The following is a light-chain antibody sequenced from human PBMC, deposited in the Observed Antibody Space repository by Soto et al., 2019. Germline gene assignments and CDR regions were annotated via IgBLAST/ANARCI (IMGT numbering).Light chain of an antibody. V-gene: IGKV1-5*01. J-gene: IGKJ2*01. CDR2: DSS. CDR1: XPXXXW. Sequence: DIQMTQSPSXLXASVGDXXTXXXRASXPXXXWLAWYQQKPGKAPKLLIYDSSSLETGVPPRCSGTGSGTQYTLTISSLQPDDSATYYCQQYNSDPYTFGQGNRLQIK. CDR3: QQYNSDPYT.